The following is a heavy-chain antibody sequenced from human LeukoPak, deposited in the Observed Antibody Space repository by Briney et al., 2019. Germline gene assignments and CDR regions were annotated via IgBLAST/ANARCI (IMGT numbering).Heavy chain of an antibody. CDR1: GYSISSGYY. CDR3: ARASREIVLMVYAIYFDY. Sequence: SETLSLTCTVSGYSISSGYYWGWIRQSPGKGLEWIGSINYSGTTYYNPSLKSRVTISVDKSKNQFSLKLSSVTAADTAVYYCARASREIVLMVYAIYFDYWGQGTLVTVSS. V-gene: IGHV4-38-2*02. J-gene: IGHJ4*02. CDR2: INYSGTT. D-gene: IGHD2-8*01.